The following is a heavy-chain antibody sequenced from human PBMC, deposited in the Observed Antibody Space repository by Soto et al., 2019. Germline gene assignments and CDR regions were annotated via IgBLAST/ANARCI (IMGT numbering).Heavy chain of an antibody. CDR1: GFMFSSAW. CDR2: IKSTKDGGAR. Sequence: ESGGDLVEPGGSLRLSCVTSGFMFSSAWMSWVRQAPGKGPEWVARIKSTKDGGARDYAAPVNGRFSISRDDSKSTVYLQMNSLRAEDTALYYCVEGWNDFWGQGTLVTVSS. J-gene: IGHJ4*02. D-gene: IGHD1-1*01. CDR3: VEGWNDF. V-gene: IGHV3-15*01.